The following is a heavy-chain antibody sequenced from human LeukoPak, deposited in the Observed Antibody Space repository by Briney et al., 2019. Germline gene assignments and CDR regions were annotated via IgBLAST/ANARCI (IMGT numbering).Heavy chain of an antibody. CDR2: ISAGSNYI. Sequence: GGSLRLSCEASASTFSSYSMNWVRQAPGMGLEWVSSISAGSNYIHYADSVKGRFTISRDNAKNSLYLQMNSLRAEDTAVYYCARGSGYSYGEFDFWGQGTLVTVSS. CDR1: ASTFSSYS. CDR3: ARGSGYSYGEFDF. J-gene: IGHJ4*02. D-gene: IGHD5-18*01. V-gene: IGHV3-21*01.